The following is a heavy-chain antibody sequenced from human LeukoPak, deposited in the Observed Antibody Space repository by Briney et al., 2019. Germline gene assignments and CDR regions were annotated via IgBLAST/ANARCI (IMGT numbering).Heavy chain of an antibody. CDR2: IRYDGSNK. J-gene: IGHJ4*02. V-gene: IGHV3-30*02. Sequence: PGGSLRLSCAASGFTFSSYGMHWVRQAPGKGLEWVAFIRYDGSNKYYADSVKGRFTISRDNAKNSLYLQMNSLRAEDTAVYYCAREPLVYSSSWYAFDYWGQGTLVTVSS. D-gene: IGHD6-13*01. CDR1: GFTFSSYG. CDR3: AREPLVYSSSWYAFDY.